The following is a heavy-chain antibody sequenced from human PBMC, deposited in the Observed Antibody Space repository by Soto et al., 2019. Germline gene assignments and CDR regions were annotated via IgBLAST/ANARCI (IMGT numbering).Heavy chain of an antibody. D-gene: IGHD3-3*01. CDR3: ARSVHSDFWSGYSTFYYFDY. Sequence: SETLSLTCTVSGGSVSSGSYYWSGIRQPPGKGLEWIGYIYYSGSTNYNPSLKSRVTISVDTSRNQFSLKLSSVTAADTAVYSCARSVHSDFWSGYSTFYYFDYWGQGTLVTVSS. CDR2: IYYSGST. V-gene: IGHV4-61*01. CDR1: GGSVSSGSYY. J-gene: IGHJ4*02.